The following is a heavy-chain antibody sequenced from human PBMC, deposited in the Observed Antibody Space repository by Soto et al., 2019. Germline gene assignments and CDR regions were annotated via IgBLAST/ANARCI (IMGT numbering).Heavy chain of an antibody. V-gene: IGHV4-34*01. J-gene: IGHJ6*02. CDR2: INHSGST. Sequence: SETLSLTCAFYCGSFIGYYWSWIRQPPGKGLEWIGEINHSGSTNYNPSLKSRVTISVDTSKNQFSLKLSSVTAADTAVYYCASVYWDYYGMDVWGQGTTVTVSS. CDR3: ASVYWDYYGMDV. D-gene: IGHD2-8*02. CDR1: CGSFIGYY.